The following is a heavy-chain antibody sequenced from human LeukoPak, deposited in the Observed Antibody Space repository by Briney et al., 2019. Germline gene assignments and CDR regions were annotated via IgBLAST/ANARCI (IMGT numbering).Heavy chain of an antibody. CDR2: INTSGGTT. J-gene: IGHJ5*02. V-gene: IGHV3-23*01. Sequence: PGGSLRLSCAASGFTFSSYGMTWVRQAPGKGLEWVSTINTSGGTTYYTDSVKGRFTGSRDNSKNTLYLQMNSPRAEDTAVYCCAKGYNWHDRWGQGTLVTVSS. CDR3: AKGYNWHDR. CDR1: GFTFSSYG.